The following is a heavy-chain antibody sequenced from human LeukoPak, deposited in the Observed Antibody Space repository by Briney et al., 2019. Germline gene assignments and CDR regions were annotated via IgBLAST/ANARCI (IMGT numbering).Heavy chain of an antibody. CDR3: ARDGMDAFDI. CDR1: GFTFSSYG. D-gene: IGHD1-1*01. J-gene: IGHJ3*02. V-gene: IGHV3-30*02. CDR2: IRYDGSNK. Sequence: PGGSLRLSCAGSGFTFSSYGMHWVRQAPGKGLEWVAFIRYDGSNKYYADSVKGRFTISRDNSKNTLYLQMNSLRAEDTAVYYCARDGMDAFDIWGQGTMVTVSS.